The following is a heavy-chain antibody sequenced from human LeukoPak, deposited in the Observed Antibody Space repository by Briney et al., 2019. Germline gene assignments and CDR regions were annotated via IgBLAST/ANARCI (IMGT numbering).Heavy chain of an antibody. V-gene: IGHV3-23*01. CDR3: AKDHLEYYYGSGSYSSY. J-gene: IGHJ4*02. CDR2: ISGSGGST. D-gene: IGHD3-10*01. CDR1: GFTFSSYA. Sequence: PGGSLRLSCAASGFTFSSYAMTWVRQAPGKGLEWVSGISGSGGSTFYAHSVKGRFTISRDNSKNTLYLQMSSLRAEDTAVYYCAKDHLEYYYGSGSYSSYWGQGTLVTVSS.